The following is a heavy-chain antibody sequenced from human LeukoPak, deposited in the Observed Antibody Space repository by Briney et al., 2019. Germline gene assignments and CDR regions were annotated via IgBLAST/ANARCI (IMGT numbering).Heavy chain of an antibody. D-gene: IGHD4-11*01. Sequence: GASVKVSCKASGYTFTSYAMHWVRQAPGQRLEWMGWINAGNGNTKYSQKFQGRVTITRDTSASTAYLELSSLRSEDTAVYYCARGKFRTTTVTPIDYWGQGTLVTVSS. CDR1: GYTFTSYA. CDR3: ARGKFRTTTVTPIDY. CDR2: INAGNGNT. V-gene: IGHV1-3*01. J-gene: IGHJ4*02.